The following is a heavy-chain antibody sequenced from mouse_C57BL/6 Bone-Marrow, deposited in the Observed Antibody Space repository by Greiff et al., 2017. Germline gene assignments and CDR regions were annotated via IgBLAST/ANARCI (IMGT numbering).Heavy chain of an antibody. D-gene: IGHD2-14*01. CDR1: GFTFSDYG. Sequence: EVKLQESGGGLVQPGGSLKLSCAASGFTFSDYGMAWVRQAPRKGPEWVAFISNLAYSIYYADTVTGRFTIASENAKNTLYLEMSSLRSEDTAMYYCARGDHRNWYFDVWGTGTTVTVSS. V-gene: IGHV5-15*01. J-gene: IGHJ1*03. CDR3: ARGDHRNWYFDV. CDR2: ISNLAYSI.